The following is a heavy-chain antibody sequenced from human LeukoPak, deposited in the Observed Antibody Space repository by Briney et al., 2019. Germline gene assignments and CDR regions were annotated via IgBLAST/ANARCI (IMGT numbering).Heavy chain of an antibody. V-gene: IGHV3-23*01. CDR1: GFTFSSSA. J-gene: IGHJ4*02. CDR3: AKKKPGNYGYDC. D-gene: IGHD3-9*01. CDR2: SGIGGDT. Sequence: PGGSLRLSCVASGFTFSSSAMIWVRQAPGKGLEWVSASGIGGDTYFADSVKGRFTVSRDNSKKTVYLHMTSLSVDDTAVYYCAKKKPGNYGYDCWGQGTLVTVSP.